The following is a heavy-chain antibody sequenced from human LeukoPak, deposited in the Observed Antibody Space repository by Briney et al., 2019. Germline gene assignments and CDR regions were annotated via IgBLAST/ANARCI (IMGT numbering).Heavy chain of an antibody. V-gene: IGHV3-49*04. Sequence: PGGALRLSCTASGFTFGDYAMSWVRQAPGKGLEWVGFIRSKAYGETTEYAASVKCRFTISRDDSKSIAYLQMNSLKTEDTAVYYCTRDRDYYDFWSGFHGHYYYGMDVWGQGTTVTVSS. CDR1: GFTFGDYA. J-gene: IGHJ6*02. CDR3: TRDRDYYDFWSGFHGHYYYGMDV. CDR2: IRSKAYGETT. D-gene: IGHD3-3*01.